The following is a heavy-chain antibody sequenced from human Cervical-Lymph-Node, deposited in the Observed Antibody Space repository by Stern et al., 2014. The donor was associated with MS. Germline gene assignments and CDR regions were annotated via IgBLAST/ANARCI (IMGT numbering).Heavy chain of an antibody. V-gene: IGHV3-23*04. CDR1: GFTFSTYA. Sequence: EVQLVASGGGLVPPGGSLRLSCAASGFTFSTYAFSWVRQAPGKGLEWVSSISDSGVYTYYADSVKGRFTISRDNSKSMLYLEMQSLRAEDTAVYHCAKDLGRGVVVVPLYGLDVWGQGTTVTVSS. D-gene: IGHD2-2*01. J-gene: IGHJ6*02. CDR3: AKDLGRGVVVVPLYGLDV. CDR2: ISDSGVYT.